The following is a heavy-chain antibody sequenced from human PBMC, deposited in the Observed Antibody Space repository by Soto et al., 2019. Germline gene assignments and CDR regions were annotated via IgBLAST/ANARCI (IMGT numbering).Heavy chain of an antibody. J-gene: IGHJ4*02. D-gene: IGHD6-19*01. CDR3: ARVRGGAVAENDY. CDR1: GFTFSSYW. CDR2: INTDGRST. Sequence: EVQLVESGGGLVQPGGSLRLSCAASGFTFSSYWMHWVRQAPGKGLVWVSHINTDGRSTTYADSVKGRFTISRGNAKNTLYLQMNSLRDEDTAVYYCARVRGGAVAENDYWGQGTLVTVSS. V-gene: IGHV3-74*03.